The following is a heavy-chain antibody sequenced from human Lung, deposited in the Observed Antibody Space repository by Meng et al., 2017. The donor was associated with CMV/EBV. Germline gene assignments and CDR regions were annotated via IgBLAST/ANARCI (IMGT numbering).Heavy chain of an antibody. Sequence: SXXVSXKASGGTFSSYAISWVRQAPGQGLEWMGGIIPIFGTANYAQKFQGRVTITTDESTSTAYMELSSLRSEDTAVYYCARGGYQLLVDYYYYGMDFWGQGXTVTVSS. CDR1: GGTFSSYA. D-gene: IGHD2-2*01. CDR3: ARGGYQLLVDYYYYGMDF. V-gene: IGHV1-69*05. J-gene: IGHJ6*02. CDR2: IIPIFGTA.